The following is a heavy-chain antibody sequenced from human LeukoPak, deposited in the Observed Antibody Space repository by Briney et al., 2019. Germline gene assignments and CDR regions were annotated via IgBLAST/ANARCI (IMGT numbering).Heavy chain of an antibody. D-gene: IGHD3-16*02. V-gene: IGHV1-2*02. Sequence: ASVKVSCKASGFTCTAYYMHWGRQAPGQRLEWMGCINPNSGGTNYAQNFQGRVIMNRDKSISTAYVELSRLRSDDTAVYYCARGSGSILRLGELSSWGQGPLVSVSS. CDR3: ARGSGSILRLGELSS. CDR2: INPNSGGT. J-gene: IGHJ1*01. CDR1: GFTCTAYY.